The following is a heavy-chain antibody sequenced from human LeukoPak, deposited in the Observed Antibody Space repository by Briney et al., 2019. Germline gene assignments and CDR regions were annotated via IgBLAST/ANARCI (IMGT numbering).Heavy chain of an antibody. CDR1: GFTFDDYA. D-gene: IGHD3-3*01. J-gene: IGHJ4*02. CDR3: ASGIRERGFDY. V-gene: IGHV3-9*01. CDR2: ISWNSDSI. Sequence: PGGSLRLSCAASGFTFDDYAMHWVRQAPGKGLEWVSGISWNSDSIGYADSVKGRFTISRDNAKNSLYLQMNSLRAEDTALYFCASGIRERGFDYWGQGTLVTVSS.